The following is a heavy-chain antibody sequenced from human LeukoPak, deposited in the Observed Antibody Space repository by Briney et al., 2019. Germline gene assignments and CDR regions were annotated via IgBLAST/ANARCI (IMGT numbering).Heavy chain of an antibody. D-gene: IGHD3-10*01. Sequence: GGSLRLSCAASGFTFSSYWMSWVRQAPGKGLEWVANIKYDASEKIYVDSVKGRFTISRDNAQSSLYLQMNSLRAEDTAVYYCAREPIRGVFYFDSWGQGTLVTVSS. CDR3: AREPIRGVFYFDS. CDR1: GFTFSSYW. CDR2: IKYDASEK. J-gene: IGHJ4*02. V-gene: IGHV3-7*03.